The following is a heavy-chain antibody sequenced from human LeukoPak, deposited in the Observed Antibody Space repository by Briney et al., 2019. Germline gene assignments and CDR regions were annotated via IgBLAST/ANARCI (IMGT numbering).Heavy chain of an antibody. D-gene: IGHD1-7*01. V-gene: IGHV4-30-4*01. J-gene: IGHJ3*02. CDR3: ARDRQNYLDAFDI. CDR1: GGSISSGDYY. Sequence: PSETLSLTCTVSGGSISSGDYYWSWIRQPPGKGLEWIGYIYYSGSTYYNPSLKSRVTISVDTSKNQFSLKLSSVTAADTAVYYCARDRQNYLDAFDIWGQGTMVTVSS. CDR2: IYYSGST.